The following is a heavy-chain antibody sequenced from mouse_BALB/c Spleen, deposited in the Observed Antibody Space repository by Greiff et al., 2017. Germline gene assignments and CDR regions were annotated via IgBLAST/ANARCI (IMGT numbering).Heavy chain of an antibody. Sequence: EVQVVESGGGLVKPGGSLKLSCAASGFTFSDYYMYWVRQTPEKRLEWVATISDGGSYTYYPDSVKGRFTISRDNAKNNLYLQMSSLKSEDTAMYYCAREAYGYDGPFAYWGQGTLVTVSA. V-gene: IGHV5-4*02. CDR1: GFTFSDYY. CDR3: AREAYGYDGPFAY. CDR2: ISDGGSYT. D-gene: IGHD2-2*01. J-gene: IGHJ3*01.